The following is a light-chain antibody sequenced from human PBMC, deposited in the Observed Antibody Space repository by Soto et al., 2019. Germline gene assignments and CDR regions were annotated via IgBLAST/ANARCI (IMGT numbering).Light chain of an antibody. CDR1: QDISSW. CDR3: QQANSFPFA. CDR2: AAS. Sequence: DIQMTQSPSSLYASVGVRVTITCAASQDISSWLAWYQQKQGKXXKXXIYAASSLQSGVPSRFSAIGSGTDLTITISRLQPEDVETHDCQQANSFPFAFGQGTRLEIK. J-gene: IGKJ5*01. V-gene: IGKV1-12*01.